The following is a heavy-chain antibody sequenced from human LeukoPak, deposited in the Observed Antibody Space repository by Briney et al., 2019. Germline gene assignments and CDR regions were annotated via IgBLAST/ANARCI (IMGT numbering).Heavy chain of an antibody. D-gene: IGHD6-19*01. Sequence: TSETLSLTCAVYGGSFSGYYWSWIRQPPGKGLEWIGEINHSGSTNYNPSLKSRVTISVDTSKNQFSLQLESVSPEDTAVYYCVRDQNIAMSGTAAFDTWGPGTMVTVSS. V-gene: IGHV4-34*01. J-gene: IGHJ3*02. CDR1: GGSFSGYY. CDR2: INHSGST. CDR3: VRDQNIAMSGTAAFDT.